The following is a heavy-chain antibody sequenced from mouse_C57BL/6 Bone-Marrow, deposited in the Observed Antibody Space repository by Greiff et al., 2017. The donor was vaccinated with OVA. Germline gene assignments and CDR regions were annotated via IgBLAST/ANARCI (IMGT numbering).Heavy chain of an antibody. J-gene: IGHJ3*01. Sequence: QVQLQQPGAELVMPGASVKLSCKASGYTFTSYWMHWVKQRPGQGLEWIGEIDPSDSYTNYNQKFKGKSTLTVDKTSSTAYKQLSSLTSEDSAVYYCAREGGYYGSSVAYWGQGTLVTVSA. CDR2: IDPSDSYT. D-gene: IGHD1-1*01. V-gene: IGHV1-69*01. CDR1: GYTFTSYW. CDR3: AREGGYYGSSVAY.